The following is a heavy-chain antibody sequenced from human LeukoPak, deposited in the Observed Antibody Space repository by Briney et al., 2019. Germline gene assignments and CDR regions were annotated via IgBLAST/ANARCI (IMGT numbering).Heavy chain of an antibody. CDR1: GFTFSSYA. D-gene: IGHD2-15*01. CDR2: ISYDGSNK. Sequence: GSLRLSCAASGFTFSSYAMHWVRQAPGKGLEWVAVISYDGSNKYYADSVKGRFTISRDNSKNTLYLQMNSLRAEDTAVYYCARERMLGYFDYWGQGTLVTVSS. V-gene: IGHV3-30-3*01. J-gene: IGHJ4*02. CDR3: ARERMLGYFDY.